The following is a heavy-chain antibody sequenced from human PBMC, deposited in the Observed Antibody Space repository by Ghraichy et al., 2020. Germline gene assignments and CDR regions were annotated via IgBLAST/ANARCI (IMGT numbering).Heavy chain of an antibody. CDR1: GFTFSSYS. V-gene: IGHV3-21*01. J-gene: IGHJ4*02. CDR3: ARVRAYGGYWYYFDY. Sequence: GGSLRLSWATSGFTFSSYSMNWVRQAPGKGLEWVSSISSSSSYIYYADSVKGRFTISRDNAKNSLYLQMNSLRAEDTAVYYCARVRAYGGYWYYFDYWGQGTLVTVSS. CDR2: ISSSSSYI. D-gene: IGHD5-12*01.